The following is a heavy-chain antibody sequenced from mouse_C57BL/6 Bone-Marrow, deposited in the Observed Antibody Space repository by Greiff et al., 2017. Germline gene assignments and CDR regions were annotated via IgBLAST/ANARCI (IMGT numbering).Heavy chain of an antibody. J-gene: IGHJ2*01. CDR3: ARRGWDDYFDY. CDR2: INPGSGGT. CDR1: GYAFTNYL. Sequence: QVQLQQSGAELVRPGTSVKVSCKASGYAFTNYLIEWVKQRPGQGLEWIGVINPGSGGTNYNEKFKGKATLTADKSASTAYMQLSSLTSEDSAVYLCARRGWDDYFDYWGQGTTLTVSS. V-gene: IGHV1-54*01. D-gene: IGHD4-1*01.